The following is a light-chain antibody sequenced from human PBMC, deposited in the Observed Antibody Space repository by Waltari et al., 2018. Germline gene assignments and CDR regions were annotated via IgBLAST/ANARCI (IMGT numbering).Light chain of an antibody. Sequence: DIQMAQSPSSVSASVGDTVTITCRASEGLRTWLAWSQQKPGTAPKLLIYGASILQSGVPGRFRGSGSGTEFTLTISNLQPDDFASYYCQQAHTFPFTFGPGTKLYIK. V-gene: IGKV1-12*01. J-gene: IGKJ3*01. CDR2: GAS. CDR1: EGLRTW. CDR3: QQAHTFPFT.